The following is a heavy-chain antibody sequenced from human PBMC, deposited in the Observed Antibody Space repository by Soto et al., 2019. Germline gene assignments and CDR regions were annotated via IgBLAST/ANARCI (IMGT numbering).Heavy chain of an antibody. D-gene: IGHD6-19*01. Sequence: GPPVKVSCKASGYTFTSYGISWVRQAPGQGLEWMGWISAYNGNTNYAQKLQGRVTMTTDTSTSTAYMELRSLRSDDTAVYYCARDAIAVAGITYYYCMDVWGQGTTVTVSS. V-gene: IGHV1-18*01. CDR2: ISAYNGNT. CDR1: GYTFTSYG. J-gene: IGHJ6*02. CDR3: ARDAIAVAGITYYYCMDV.